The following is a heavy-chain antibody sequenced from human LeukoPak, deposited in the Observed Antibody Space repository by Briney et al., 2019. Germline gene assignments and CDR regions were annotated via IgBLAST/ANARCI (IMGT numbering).Heavy chain of an antibody. CDR1: GGSFSGYY. V-gene: IGHV4-34*01. J-gene: IGHJ4*02. CDR3: ARAPPRAGSGSYYKRAYYFDY. D-gene: IGHD3-10*01. CDR2: INHSGST. Sequence: SETLSLTCAVYGGSFSGYYWSWIRQPPGKGLEWIGEINHSGSTNYNPSLKSRVTISVDTSKNQFSLKLSSVTAADTAVYYCARAPPRAGSGSYYKRAYYFDYWGQGTLVTVSS.